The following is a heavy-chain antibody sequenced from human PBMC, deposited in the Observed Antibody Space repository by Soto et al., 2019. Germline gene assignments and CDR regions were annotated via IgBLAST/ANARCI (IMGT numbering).Heavy chain of an antibody. CDR3: AKGQIAAIGQNRFDP. Sequence: PGGSLRLSCAASGFSFSNYAMSWVRQAPGKGLEWVSGISGSGGTTDYADSVKGRFTISRDNSKNTLYLQMNSLRDYDTALYYCAKGQIAAIGQNRFDPWGQGALVTVSS. V-gene: IGHV3-23*01. CDR2: ISGSGGTT. D-gene: IGHD6-13*01. CDR1: GFSFSNYA. J-gene: IGHJ5*02.